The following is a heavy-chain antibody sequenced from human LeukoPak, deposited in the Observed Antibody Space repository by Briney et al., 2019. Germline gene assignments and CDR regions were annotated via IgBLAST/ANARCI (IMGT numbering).Heavy chain of an antibody. J-gene: IGHJ4*02. Sequence: GGSLRLSCAASGFTFSSYSMNWVRQAPGKGLEWVSYISSSSSTIYYADSVKGRFTISRDNAKNSLYLQMNSLRAEDTAVYYCARDFIVVVPAAIRGGFDYWGQGTLVTVSS. CDR3: ARDFIVVVPAAIRGGFDY. CDR2: ISSSSSTI. V-gene: IGHV3-48*04. CDR1: GFTFSSYS. D-gene: IGHD2-2*01.